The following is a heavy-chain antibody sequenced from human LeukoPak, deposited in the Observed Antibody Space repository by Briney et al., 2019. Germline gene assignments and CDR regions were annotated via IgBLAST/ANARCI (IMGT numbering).Heavy chain of an antibody. CDR3: AREGPNQDAFDI. V-gene: IGHV1-2*02. J-gene: IGHJ3*02. Sequence: ASVKVSCKVSGYTLTELSMHWVRQAPGQGLEWMGWINPNSGGTNYAQKFQGRVTMTRDTSISTAYMELSRLRSDDTAVYYCAREGPNQDAFDIWGQGTMVTVSS. CDR1: GYTLTELS. CDR2: INPNSGGT. D-gene: IGHD1-14*01.